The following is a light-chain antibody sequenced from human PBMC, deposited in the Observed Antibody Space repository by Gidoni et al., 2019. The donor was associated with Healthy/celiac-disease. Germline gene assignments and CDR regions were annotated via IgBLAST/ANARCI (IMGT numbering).Light chain of an antibody. V-gene: IGKV1-39*01. CDR3: QQSYSTPPGT. Sequence: DIQMTQSPSSLSASVGDRVTITCRASQSISSYFNWYQQKQGKAPKLLIYAASSLQSGVPSRFSGSGSGTDFTLTISSLQPEDFATYYCQQSYSTPPGTFGQGTKLEIK. CDR2: AAS. CDR1: QSISSY. J-gene: IGKJ2*02.